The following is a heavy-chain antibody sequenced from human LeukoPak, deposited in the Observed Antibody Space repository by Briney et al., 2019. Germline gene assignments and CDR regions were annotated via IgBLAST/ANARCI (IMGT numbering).Heavy chain of an antibody. CDR2: INDDGSCT. D-gene: IGHD2/OR15-2a*01. Sequence: GGSLRLSCVASGFTFSNYWMHWVRHAPGKGPVWVSRINDDGSCTTYADSVKGRFTISRDNARNTLYLQMNSLRAEDTAVYYCGRDSFPVDYWGQGTPVTVSS. J-gene: IGHJ4*02. CDR3: GRDSFPVDY. V-gene: IGHV3-74*03. CDR1: GFTFSNYW.